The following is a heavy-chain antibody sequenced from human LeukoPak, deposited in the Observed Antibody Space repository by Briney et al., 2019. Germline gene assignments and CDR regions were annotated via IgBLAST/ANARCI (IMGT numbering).Heavy chain of an antibody. CDR2: IIPIFGTA. J-gene: IGHJ4*02. D-gene: IGHD3-10*01. Sequence: SVKVSCKASGGTFSSYAISWVRQAPGQGLEWMGGIIPIFGTANYAQKFQGRVTITTDESTSTAYMELSSLRSEDTAAYYCARDADRHYYGSGSYFVYWGQGTLVTVSS. V-gene: IGHV1-69*05. CDR1: GGTFSSYA. CDR3: ARDADRHYYGSGSYFVY.